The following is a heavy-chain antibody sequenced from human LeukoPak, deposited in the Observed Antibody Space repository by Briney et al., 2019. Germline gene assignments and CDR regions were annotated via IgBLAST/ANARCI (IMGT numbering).Heavy chain of an antibody. CDR1: GGSISSYY. J-gene: IGHJ6*03. CDR3: ARVGRDRDYYYYMDV. Sequence: SETLSLTCTVPGGSISSYYWTWIRQPAGKGLEWIGRIYTSESTNYNPPLKSRVTMAVDTSKNQFSLKLSSVTAADTAVYYCARVGRDRDYYYYMDVWGKGTTVTVSS. CDR2: IYTSEST. V-gene: IGHV4-4*07.